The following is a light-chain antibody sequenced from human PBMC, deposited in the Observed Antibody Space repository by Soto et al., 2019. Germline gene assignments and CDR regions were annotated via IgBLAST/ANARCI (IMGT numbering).Light chain of an antibody. CDR3: NSYTSSSTWV. CDR2: EVT. J-gene: IGLJ2*01. Sequence: QSALTQPASVSGSPGQSITISCTGTSSDVGGYNYVSWYQQHPGKAPKLMIYEVTNRPSGVSNRFFGSKSGNTASLTISGLQAEDEADYYCNSYTSSSTWVFGGGTQLTVL. CDR1: SSDVGGYNY. V-gene: IGLV2-14*01.